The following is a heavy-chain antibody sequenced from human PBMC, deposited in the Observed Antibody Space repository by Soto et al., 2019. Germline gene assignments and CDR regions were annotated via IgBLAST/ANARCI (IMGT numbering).Heavy chain of an antibody. CDR3: AKALLLWFGELSNYYYGMDV. V-gene: IGHV3-23*01. J-gene: IGHJ6*02. D-gene: IGHD3-10*01. CDR1: GFTFSSYA. Sequence: VGSLRLSCAASGFTFSSYAMSWVRQAPGKGLEWVSAISGSGGSTYYADSVKGRFTISRDNSKNTLYLQMNSLRAEDTAVYYCAKALLLWFGELSNYYYGMDVWGQGTTVTVSS. CDR2: ISGSGGST.